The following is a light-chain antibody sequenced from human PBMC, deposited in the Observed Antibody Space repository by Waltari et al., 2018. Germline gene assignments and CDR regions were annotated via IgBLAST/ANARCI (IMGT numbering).Light chain of an antibody. Sequence: DIQMTQSPSSLSASAGDRVTITCRASQDISAYLHWYQQKPGKPPKRLIYAASSLESGVPSRFSGSGSGTDFTLTISNLQPEDFATYYCLQYNTKPYSFGPGTKVEIK. CDR1: QDISAY. CDR2: AAS. J-gene: IGKJ2*03. V-gene: IGKV1-17*02. CDR3: LQYNTKPYS.